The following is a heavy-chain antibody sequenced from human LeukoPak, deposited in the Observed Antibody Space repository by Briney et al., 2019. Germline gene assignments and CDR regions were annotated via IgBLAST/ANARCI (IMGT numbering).Heavy chain of an antibody. CDR3: AKGDASPVHLLTGH. Sequence: PGGSLRLSCAASGFTLSSYAMTWVRQAPGKGLEWVTGISGSGDDTYYADSVKGRFTVSRDNFKNTLYLQMNSLRVEDTAVYYCAKGDASPVHLLTGHWGQGTLVTVSS. V-gene: IGHV3-23*01. CDR2: ISGSGDDT. J-gene: IGHJ4*02. D-gene: IGHD3-9*01. CDR1: GFTLSSYA.